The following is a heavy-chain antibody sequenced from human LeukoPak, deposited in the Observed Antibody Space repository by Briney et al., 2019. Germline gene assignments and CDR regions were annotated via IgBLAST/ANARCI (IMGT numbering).Heavy chain of an antibody. V-gene: IGHV4-34*01. J-gene: IGHJ4*02. CDR2: STHSGST. CDR3: ARGRKGPDALDF. D-gene: IGHD2-2*01. CDR1: GGSFSGHY. Sequence: SETLSLTCAVYGGSFSGHYWTSVRQPPGKGLEWIGESTHSGSTNYNPSLKSRVTISVDTSKNQFSLKLTSVTAADTAVYYCARGRKGPDALDFWGPGTLVTVSS.